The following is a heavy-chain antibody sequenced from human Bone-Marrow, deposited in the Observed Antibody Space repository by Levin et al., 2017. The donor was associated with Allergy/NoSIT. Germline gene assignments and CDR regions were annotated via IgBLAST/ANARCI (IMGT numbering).Heavy chain of an antibody. CDR1: GDSISSGGYY. V-gene: IGHV4-31*03. Sequence: ASETLSLTCTVSGDSISSGGYYWSWIRQLPGKGLEWIGYIYHSGSTYYNPSLKGRVTILVDTSKNEFSLKLSSVTAADTAVFYCARGEYSYGSGSYYLDYWGQGTLVTVSS. CDR3: ARGEYSYGSGSYYLDY. CDR2: IYHSGST. J-gene: IGHJ4*02. D-gene: IGHD3-10*01.